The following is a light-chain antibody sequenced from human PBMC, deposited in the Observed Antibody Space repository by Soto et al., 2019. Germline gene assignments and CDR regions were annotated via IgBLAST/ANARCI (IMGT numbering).Light chain of an antibody. J-gene: IGLJ2*01. CDR1: SNDVGGYNY. CDR2: EVN. V-gene: IGLV2-8*01. Sequence: QSALTQPPSASGSPGQSVTISCTGTSNDVGGYNYVSWYQQHPGKAPKLMIYEVNKRPSGVPDRFSGSKSGNTASLTVSGLQAEDEADYYCSSYGGSSNLVFGGGTKLTVL. CDR3: SSYGGSSNLV.